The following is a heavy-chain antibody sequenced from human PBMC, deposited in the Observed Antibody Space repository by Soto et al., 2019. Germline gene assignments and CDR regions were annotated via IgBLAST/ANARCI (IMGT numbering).Heavy chain of an antibody. V-gene: IGHV3-23*01. CDR3: AKDRCAIVVVTNLPNGMDV. CDR1: GFTFSSYA. Sequence: GGSLRLSCAASGFTFSSYAMSWVRQAPGKGLEWVSAISGSGGSTYYADSVKGRFTISRDNSKNTLYLQMNSLRAADTAVYYCAKDRCAIVVVTNLPNGMDVWGQGTTVTVSS. CDR2: ISGSGGST. D-gene: IGHD3-22*01. J-gene: IGHJ6*02.